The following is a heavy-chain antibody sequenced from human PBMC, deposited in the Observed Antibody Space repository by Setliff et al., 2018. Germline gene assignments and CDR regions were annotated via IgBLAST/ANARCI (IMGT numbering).Heavy chain of an antibody. CDR3: TSSSGVRGLISDYYYMDV. CDR1: GFTFTNAW. Sequence: GSLRLSCAASGFTFTNAWMNWVRQAPGKGLEWVGRIKSKTDGGTVDYAAPVKGRFTISRDDSKSTLSLQSNSLKTEDTAVYCCTSSSGVRGLISDYYYMDVWGKGTTVTVSS. J-gene: IGHJ6*03. V-gene: IGHV3-15*01. D-gene: IGHD3-10*01. CDR2: IKSKTDGGTV.